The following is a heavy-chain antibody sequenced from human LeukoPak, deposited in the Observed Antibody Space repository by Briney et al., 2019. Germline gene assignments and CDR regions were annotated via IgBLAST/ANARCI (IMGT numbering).Heavy chain of an antibody. CDR2: IRYDGSNK. J-gene: IGHJ4*02. D-gene: IGHD6-13*01. CDR1: GFTFSSYG. Sequence: VGSLRLSCAASGFTFSSYGMHWVRQAPGKGLEWVAFIRYDGSNKYYADSVKGRFTISRDNSKNTLYLQMNSLRAEDTAVYYCAKDPAWGSSSWYLPSYYFDYWGQGTLVTVSS. V-gene: IGHV3-30*02. CDR3: AKDPAWGSSSWYLPSYYFDY.